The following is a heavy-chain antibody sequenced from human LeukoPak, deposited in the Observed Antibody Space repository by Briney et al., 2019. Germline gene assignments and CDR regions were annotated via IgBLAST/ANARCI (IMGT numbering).Heavy chain of an antibody. CDR1: GGSFSGYY. J-gene: IGHJ4*02. CDR3: ARARGGHLGTKTFDY. V-gene: IGHV4-34*01. Sequence: PSETLSLTCAVYGGSFSGYYWSWIRQPPGKGLEWIGEINHSGSTNYNPSLKSRVTISVDTSKNQFSLKLSSVTAADTAVYYCARARGGHLGTKTFDYWGQGTLVTVSS. D-gene: IGHD1/OR15-1a*01. CDR2: INHSGST.